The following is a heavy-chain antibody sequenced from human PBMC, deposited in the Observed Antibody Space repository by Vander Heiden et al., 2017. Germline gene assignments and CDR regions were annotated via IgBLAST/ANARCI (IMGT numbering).Heavy chain of an antibody. CDR2: IYSGGST. CDR1: GFTVSSNY. J-gene: IGHJ1*01. Sequence: EVQLVESVGGLIQPGRSLRLSCAASGFTVSSNYMGWVRQAPGKGLEWVSVIYSGGSTYYADSVKGRFTISRDNSKNTLYLQMNSLRAEDTAVYYCARDGGGYPLQHWGQGTLVTVSS. D-gene: IGHD5-12*01. CDR3: ARDGGGYPLQH. V-gene: IGHV3-53*01.